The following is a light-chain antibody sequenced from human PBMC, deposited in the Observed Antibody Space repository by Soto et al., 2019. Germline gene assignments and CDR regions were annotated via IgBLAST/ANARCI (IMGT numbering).Light chain of an antibody. CDR2: EVI. Sequence: QSVLTQPPSASGSPGRSVTISCTGTSSDVGGYNYVSWYQRHPGKAPKLMIYEVIKRPSGVPDRFSGSKSGNTASLTVSGLQAEDEADYYCSSYAGSNNYVFGTGTKVTVL. V-gene: IGLV2-8*01. CDR1: SSDVGGYNY. J-gene: IGLJ1*01. CDR3: SSYAGSNNYV.